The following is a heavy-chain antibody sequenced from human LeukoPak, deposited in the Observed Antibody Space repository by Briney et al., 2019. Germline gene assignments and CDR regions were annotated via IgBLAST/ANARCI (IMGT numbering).Heavy chain of an antibody. D-gene: IGHD3-3*01. CDR2: IIPIFGTA. V-gene: IGHV1-69*01. CDR1: GGTFSSYA. CDR3: ARYDFWSGYSLFDY. Sequence: ASVKVSCKASGGTFSSYAISWVRQAPGQGLEWMGGIIPIFGTANYAQKFQGRVTITADESTGTAYMELSSLRSEDTAVYYCARYDFWSGYSLFDYWGQGTLVTVSS. J-gene: IGHJ4*02.